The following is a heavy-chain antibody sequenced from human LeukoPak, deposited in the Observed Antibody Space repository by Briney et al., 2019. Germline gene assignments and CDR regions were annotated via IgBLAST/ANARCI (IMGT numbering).Heavy chain of an antibody. CDR1: GITFTSYY. J-gene: IGHJ4*02. CDR3: ALIAPPHN. V-gene: IGHV1-46*01. CDR2: INPSGTIT. D-gene: IGHD6-13*01. Sequence: XVXCKASGITFTSYYIHWVRQAPGRGLEWMGKINPSGTITTYAPKYQGRVTVTKDTSTNTVYMELSSLRSDDTAVYYCALIAPPHNWGQGTLVTVSS.